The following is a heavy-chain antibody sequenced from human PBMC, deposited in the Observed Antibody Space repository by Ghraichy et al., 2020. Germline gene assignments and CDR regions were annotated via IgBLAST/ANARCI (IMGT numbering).Heavy chain of an antibody. V-gene: IGHV4-34*01. J-gene: IGHJ5*02. CDR2: INHSGST. D-gene: IGHD1-26*01. CDR3: ARGFEPLSGVGATPRGSWFDP. Sequence: SETLSLTCAVYGGSFSGYYWSWIRQPPGKGLEWIGEINHSGSTNYNPSLKSRVTISVDTSKNQFSLKLSSVTAADTAVYYCARGFEPLSGVGATPRGSWFDPWGQGTLVTVSS. CDR1: GGSFSGYY.